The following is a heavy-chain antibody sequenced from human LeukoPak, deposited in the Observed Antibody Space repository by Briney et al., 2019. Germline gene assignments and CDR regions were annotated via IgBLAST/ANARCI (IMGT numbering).Heavy chain of an antibody. CDR1: GFTFSSYA. CDR2: ISGSGGST. Sequence: GGSLRLSCAASGFTFSSYAMSWVRQAPGKGLEWVSAISGSGGSTYYADSVKGRFTISRDNSKNTLYLQMNSLRAEVTAVYYCASQYSSSWGPFDYWGQGTLVTVSS. V-gene: IGHV3-23*01. CDR3: ASQYSSSWGPFDY. J-gene: IGHJ4*02. D-gene: IGHD6-13*01.